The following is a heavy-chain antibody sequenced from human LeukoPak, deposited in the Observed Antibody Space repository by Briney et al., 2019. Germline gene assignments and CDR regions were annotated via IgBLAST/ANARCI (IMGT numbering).Heavy chain of an antibody. V-gene: IGHV3-30*04. D-gene: IGHD2-15*01. Sequence: GGSLRLSCAASGFTFSSYAIHCVRQAPGKGLEWVAVISYDGSHKNYADSVKGRFTISRDNSRNTLYLQMNSLKAEDTAVYYCAREVASTGGGFGPWGQGTLVTVPS. J-gene: IGHJ5*02. CDR2: ISYDGSHK. CDR3: AREVASTGGGFGP. CDR1: GFTFSSYA.